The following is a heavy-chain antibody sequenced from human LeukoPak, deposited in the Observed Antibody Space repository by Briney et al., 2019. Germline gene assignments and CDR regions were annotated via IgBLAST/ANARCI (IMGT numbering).Heavy chain of an antibody. D-gene: IGHD4-17*01. Sequence: PGGSLRLSCAASGFTFSSYAMHWVRQAPGKGLEWVSSISSSSSYIYYADSVKGRFTISRDNAKNSLYLQMNSLRAEDTAVYYCARNEDGDLFDYWGQGTLVTVSS. CDR2: ISSSSSYI. CDR3: ARNEDGDLFDY. V-gene: IGHV3-21*01. CDR1: GFTFSSYA. J-gene: IGHJ4*02.